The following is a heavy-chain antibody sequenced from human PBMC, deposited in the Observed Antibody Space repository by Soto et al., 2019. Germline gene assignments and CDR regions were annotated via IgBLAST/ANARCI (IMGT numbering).Heavy chain of an antibody. CDR1: GGSISTSNW. Sequence: QVQLQESGPGLVKPSGTLSLTCAVSGGSISTSNWWSWVRQPPGKGLEWIGEVYHSGSTNYNPTCNSQVAMSVDKSKNHFSLKLNSVTAADTSLYYCAMTSTSGTRFDYWGQGSRVTVSS. D-gene: IGHD1-1*01. CDR2: VYHSGST. J-gene: IGHJ4*02. V-gene: IGHV4-4*02. CDR3: AMTSTSGTRFDY.